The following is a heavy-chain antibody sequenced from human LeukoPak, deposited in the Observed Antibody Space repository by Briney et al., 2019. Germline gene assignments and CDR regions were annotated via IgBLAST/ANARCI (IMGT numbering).Heavy chain of an antibody. CDR3: AKDPSTLLWFGELYY. D-gene: IGHD3-10*01. CDR1: GFTFSSYA. V-gene: IGHV3-23*01. J-gene: IGHJ4*02. Sequence: GGSLRLSCAASGFTFSSYAMSWVRQAPGKGLEWVSAISGSGGSTYYADSVKGRFTISRDNSKDTLYLQMNSLRAEDTAVYYCAKDPSTLLWFGELYYWGQGTLVTVSS. CDR2: ISGSGGST.